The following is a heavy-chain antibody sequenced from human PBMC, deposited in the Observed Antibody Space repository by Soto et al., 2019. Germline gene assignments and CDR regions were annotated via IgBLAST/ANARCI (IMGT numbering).Heavy chain of an antibody. CDR1: GFTFSNAW. CDR3: TTDLVVVAATGYYYMDV. CDR2: IKSKTDGGTT. V-gene: IGHV3-15*01. D-gene: IGHD2-15*01. J-gene: IGHJ6*03. Sequence: EVQLVESGGGLVKPGGSLRLSCAASGFTFSNAWMSWVRQAPGKGLEWVGRIKSKTDGGTTDYAAPVKGRFTISRDDSKNTLYLQMNSLKTEDTAVYYCTTDLVVVAATGYYYMDVWGKGTTVTVSS.